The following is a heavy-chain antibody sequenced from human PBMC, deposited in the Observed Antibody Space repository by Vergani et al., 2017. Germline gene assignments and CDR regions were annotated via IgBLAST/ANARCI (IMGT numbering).Heavy chain of an antibody. CDR1: GFTFSSYA. Sequence: EVQLLESGGGLVQPGGSLRLSCAASGFTFSSYAMSWVRQAPGKGLEGVSSISATDGSTYYADSVKGRFTISTDNSKNPLYLQMNSLRAEDTAVYYCAKNSWAGSNSRLDYWGQGTLVTVSA. J-gene: IGHJ4*02. D-gene: IGHD3-16*01. CDR3: AKNSWAGSNSRLDY. V-gene: IGHV3-23*01. CDR2: ISATDGST.